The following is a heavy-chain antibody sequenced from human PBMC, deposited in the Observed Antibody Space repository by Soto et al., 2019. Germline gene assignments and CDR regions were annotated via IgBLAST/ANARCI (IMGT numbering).Heavy chain of an antibody. J-gene: IGHJ6*02. CDR1: GYTFTGYY. CDR2: ISAYNGNT. D-gene: IGHD3-10*01. V-gene: IGHV1-18*04. CDR3: ARDCYGSGRGMDV. Sequence: GASVKVSCKASGYTFTGYYMHWVRQAPGQGLEWMGWISAYNGNTNYAQKLQGRVTMTTDTSTSTAYMELRSLRSDDTAVYYWARDCYGSGRGMDVWGQGTTVTVSS.